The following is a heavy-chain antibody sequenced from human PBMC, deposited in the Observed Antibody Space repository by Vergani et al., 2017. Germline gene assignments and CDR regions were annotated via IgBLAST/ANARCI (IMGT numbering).Heavy chain of an antibody. Sequence: QVQLQESGPGLVKPSQTLSLTCTVSGGSISSGGYYWSWIRQHPGKGLEWIGYIYYSGSTYYNPSLKSRVTISVDTSKNQFSRKLSSVTAADTAVYYCARDRGPRGTTWRVFDYWGQGTLVTVSS. J-gene: IGHJ4*02. CDR3: ARDRGPRGTTWRVFDY. CDR1: GGSISSGGYY. CDR2: IYYSGST. V-gene: IGHV4-31*03. D-gene: IGHD1-1*01.